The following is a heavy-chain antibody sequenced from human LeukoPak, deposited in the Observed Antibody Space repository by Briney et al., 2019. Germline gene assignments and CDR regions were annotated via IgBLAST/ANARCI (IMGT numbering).Heavy chain of an antibody. CDR3: ASVSSSWYRYYYSMDV. J-gene: IGHJ6*02. V-gene: IGHV1-8*01. D-gene: IGHD6-13*01. CDR1: GYTFTSYD. CDR2: MNPNSGNT. Sequence: ASVEVSCKASGYTFTSYDINWVRQATGQGLEWMGWMNPNSGNTGYAQKFQGRVTMTRNTSISTAYMELSSLRSEDTAVYYCASVSSSWYRYYYSMDVWGQGTTVTVSS.